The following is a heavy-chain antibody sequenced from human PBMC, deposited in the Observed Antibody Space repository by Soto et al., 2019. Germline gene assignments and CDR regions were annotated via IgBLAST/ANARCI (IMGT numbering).Heavy chain of an antibody. Sequence: QVQLVQSGAEVRKPGSSVKVSCKTSGGIFSNYAITWVRQAPGQGLEWMGRIIPMFGTANYAQKFQGRVTITADESTTTGYMELSSLRSEDTAVYYCATDKGSGWDERLGYWGQGTLVSVSS. CDR2: IIPMFGTA. J-gene: IGHJ4*02. CDR3: ATDKGSGWDERLGY. V-gene: IGHV1-69*18. D-gene: IGHD6-19*01. CDR1: GGIFSNYA.